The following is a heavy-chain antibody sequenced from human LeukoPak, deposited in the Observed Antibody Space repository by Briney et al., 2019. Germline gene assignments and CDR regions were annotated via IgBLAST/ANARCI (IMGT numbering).Heavy chain of an antibody. Sequence: GGSLRLSCAASGFTFSSYSMNWVRQAPGKGLEWVSSISSSSSYIYHADSVKGRFTISRDNAKNSLYLQMNSLRAEDTAVYYCARQGTHDAFDIWGQGTMVTVSS. V-gene: IGHV3-21*01. J-gene: IGHJ3*02. CDR2: ISSSSSYI. CDR1: GFTFSSYS. CDR3: ARQGTHDAFDI. D-gene: IGHD1-1*01.